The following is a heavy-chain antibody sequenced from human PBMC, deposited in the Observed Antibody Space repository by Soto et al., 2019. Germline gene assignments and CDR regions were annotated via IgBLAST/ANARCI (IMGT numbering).Heavy chain of an antibody. CDR1: GFSLSNARMG. J-gene: IGHJ5*02. Sequence: GSGPTLVNPTETLTLTCTVSGFSLSNARMGVSWIRQPPGKALEWLAHVFSNDEKSYSTSLRSRLTISKDTSKSQVVLTMTNMEPVDTATYYCARIQLRYSSSWYRRENWFDPWGQGTLVTVSS. V-gene: IGHV2-26*01. D-gene: IGHD6-13*01. CDR2: VFSNDEK. CDR3: ARIQLRYSSSWYRRENWFDP.